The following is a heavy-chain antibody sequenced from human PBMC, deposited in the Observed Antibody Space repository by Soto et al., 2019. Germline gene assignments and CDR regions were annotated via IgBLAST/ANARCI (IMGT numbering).Heavy chain of an antibody. Sequence: GGSLRLSCAASGFTFRSYWMSWVRQAPGKGLGWVASIKQDGGEKYYVDSVKGRFTISRDNAKNSLYLQMNSLRAEDTAVYYCARDSSTAVADYWGQGTMVTVYS. CDR1: GFTFRSYW. CDR3: ARDSSTAVADY. V-gene: IGHV3-7*03. J-gene: IGHJ4*02. CDR2: IKQDGGEK. D-gene: IGHD6-19*01.